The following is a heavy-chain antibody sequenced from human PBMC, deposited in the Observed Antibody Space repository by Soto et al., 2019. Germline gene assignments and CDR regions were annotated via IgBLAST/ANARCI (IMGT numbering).Heavy chain of an antibody. CDR3: AKEGGMSGSYYISSSYYFDY. V-gene: IGHV3-30*18. CDR1: GFTFSSYG. D-gene: IGHD1-26*01. J-gene: IGHJ4*02. Sequence: QVQLVESGGGVVQPGRSLRLSCVASGFTFSSYGMHWVLQAPGNGLEWVAIISYDGSNTYYADSLKGRVTISRDNSKNTLYLQMNSMRAEDTSVYYCAKEGGMSGSYYISSSYYFDYWGQGTLVTVSS. CDR2: ISYDGSNT.